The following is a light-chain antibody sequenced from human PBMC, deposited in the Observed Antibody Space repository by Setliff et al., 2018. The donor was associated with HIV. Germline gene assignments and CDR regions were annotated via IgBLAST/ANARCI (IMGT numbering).Light chain of an antibody. CDR2: YDY. V-gene: IGLV3-21*04. CDR3: QVWDSSTDNPYV. CDR1: NIGSKS. Sequence: SYELTQPPSVSVAPGKTASITCGGNNIGSKSVHLYQQKPRQAPILVIYYDYDRPSGIPERFSGSNSGNTATLTFTTVAAGDEDDYYCQVWDSSTDNPYVFGTGTKVTVL. J-gene: IGLJ1*01.